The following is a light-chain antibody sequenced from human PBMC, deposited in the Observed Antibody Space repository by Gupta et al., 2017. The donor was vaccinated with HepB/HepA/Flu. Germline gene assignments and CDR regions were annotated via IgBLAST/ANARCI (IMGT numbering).Light chain of an antibody. CDR3: QQDNDWPRT. CDR1: QTVGRN. V-gene: IGKV3-15*01. CDR2: GAS. Sequence: DTVMTQFPATLSVSPGESATLSCRASQTVGRNLAWYQHKSGQAPVLLIYGASTRGTGVPDRFSGSGSQTEFTLTISSLQSEDLAIYYCQQDNDWPRTFGQGTRVEIE. J-gene: IGKJ1*01.